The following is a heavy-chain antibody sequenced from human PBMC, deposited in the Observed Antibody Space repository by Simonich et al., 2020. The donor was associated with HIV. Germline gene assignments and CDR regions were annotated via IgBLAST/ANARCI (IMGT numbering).Heavy chain of an antibody. CDR3: ARDYWATGTTFDY. D-gene: IGHD1-1*01. CDR1: GYTFTGYY. CDR2: INPNSGGT. J-gene: IGHJ4*02. V-gene: IGHV1-2*06. Sequence: QVQLVQSGAEVKKPGASVKVSCKASGYTFTGYYMHWVRQAPGQGLEGRGRINPNSGGTNNEQKFQGRVTMTRDTSISTAYMELSRLRSDDTAVYYCARDYWATGTTFDYWGQGTLVTVSS.